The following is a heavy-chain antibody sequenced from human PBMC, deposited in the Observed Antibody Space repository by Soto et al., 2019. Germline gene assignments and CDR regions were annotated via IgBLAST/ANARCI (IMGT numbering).Heavy chain of an antibody. V-gene: IGHV3-48*03. CDR1: GFTFSSYE. CDR2: IGTSGKTI. CDR3: ARDPAGYSGKFDYGLYV. J-gene: IGHJ6*02. Sequence: GGSLRLSCAVSGFTFSSYEMNWVRQAPGKGLEWVSYIGTSGKTIYYADSVRGRFTISRDNAKNSLYLQMNSLRAEDTPVYFFARDPAGYSGKFDYGLYVWGRGSTVTVCS. D-gene: IGHD4-4*01.